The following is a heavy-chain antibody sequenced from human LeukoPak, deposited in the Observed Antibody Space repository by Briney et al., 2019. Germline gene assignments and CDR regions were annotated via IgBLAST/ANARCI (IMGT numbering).Heavy chain of an antibody. D-gene: IGHD1-26*01. CDR2: INQDGSEI. Sequence: PGGSLRLSCAASGFSFSNSWMTWVRQAPGKGLEWMANINQDGSEIYYVDSVKGRFTISRDNAKNSLYLQMNSLRAEDTAVYFCARDFYSGSYYGVIYWGQGTLVTVSS. CDR1: GFSFSNSW. CDR3: ARDFYSGSYYGVIY. J-gene: IGHJ4*02. V-gene: IGHV3-7*04.